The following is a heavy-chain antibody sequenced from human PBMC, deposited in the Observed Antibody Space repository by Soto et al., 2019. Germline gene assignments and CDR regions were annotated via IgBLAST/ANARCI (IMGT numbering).Heavy chain of an antibody. CDR3: ARVNGYYDSSGYYPLYYFDY. D-gene: IGHD3-22*01. J-gene: IGHJ4*02. CDR1: GGTFSSYA. Sequence: QVQLVQSGAEVKKPGSSVKVSCKASGGTFSSYAISWVRQAPGQGLEWMGGIIPTFGTANYAQKFQGRVTITADESTSTAYMELSSLRCEDTAVYYCARVNGYYDSSGYYPLYYFDYWGQGTLVTVSS. V-gene: IGHV1-69*01. CDR2: IIPTFGTA.